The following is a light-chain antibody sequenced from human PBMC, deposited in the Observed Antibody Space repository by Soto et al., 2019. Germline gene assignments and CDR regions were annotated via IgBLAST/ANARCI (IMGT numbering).Light chain of an antibody. CDR3: QSYDSSLSGRV. V-gene: IGLV1-40*01. CDR1: SSNIGAGYD. CDR2: RND. Sequence: QSVLTQPPSVSGAPGQRVTFSCTGTSSNIGAGYDVHWYQQLPGTAPKLLIYRNDKRPSGVPDRFSASKSGTSASLAITGLQAEDEADYYCQSYDSSLSGRVFGTGTKLTVL. J-gene: IGLJ1*01.